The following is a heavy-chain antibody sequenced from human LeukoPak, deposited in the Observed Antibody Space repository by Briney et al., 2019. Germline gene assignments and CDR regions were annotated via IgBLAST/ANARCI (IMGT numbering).Heavy chain of an antibody. CDR3: ARDRPRWIDY. CDR2: INSDRSST. V-gene: IGHV3-74*01. CDR1: GFTVSSNY. J-gene: IGHJ4*02. Sequence: GGSLRLSCAASGFTVSSNYMSWVRQAPGKGLVWVSRINSDRSSTNYADFVKGRFTISRDNAKNTLYLQMNSLRAEDTAVYYCARDRPRWIDYWGQGTLVTVSS. D-gene: IGHD3-16*02.